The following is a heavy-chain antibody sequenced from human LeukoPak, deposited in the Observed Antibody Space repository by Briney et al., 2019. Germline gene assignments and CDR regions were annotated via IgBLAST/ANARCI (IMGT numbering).Heavy chain of an antibody. D-gene: IGHD5-24*01. Sequence: KPGESLKISCKGSGYSFTSYWIGWVRQLPGKGLEWMGIIYPGDSDTRYSPSFQGQVTISADKSISTAYLQWSSLKASDTAMYYCARHIGDGYNWNWFDPWGQGTLVTVSS. V-gene: IGHV5-51*01. CDR2: IYPGDSDT. CDR3: ARHIGDGYNWNWFDP. J-gene: IGHJ5*02. CDR1: GYSFTSYW.